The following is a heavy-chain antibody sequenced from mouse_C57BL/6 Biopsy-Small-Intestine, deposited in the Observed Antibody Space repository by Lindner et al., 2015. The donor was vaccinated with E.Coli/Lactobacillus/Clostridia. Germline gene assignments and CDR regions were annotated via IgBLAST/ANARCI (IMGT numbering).Heavy chain of an antibody. CDR2: IYPDNGGN. CDR1: GYTFTDYY. V-gene: IGHV1-34*01. D-gene: IGHD1-1*01. CDR3: TRSLLRFQSLFDY. Sequence: VQLQESGPELVKPGASVKMSCKASGYTFTDYYMHWVKQSHGKSLEWIGYIYPDNGGNGYNQKFKDKATLTVDESSSTAHMELRSLTSEDSAVYYCTRSLLRFQSLFDYWGQGTTLTVSS. J-gene: IGHJ2*01.